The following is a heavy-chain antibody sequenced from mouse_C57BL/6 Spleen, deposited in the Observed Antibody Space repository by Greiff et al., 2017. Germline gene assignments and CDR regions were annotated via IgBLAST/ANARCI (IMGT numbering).Heavy chain of an antibody. J-gene: IGHJ3*01. V-gene: IGHV1-82*01. CDR2: LYPGDGDT. CDR1: GYAFSSSW. Sequence: QVQLKESGPELVKPGASVKISCKASGYAFSSSWMNWVKQRPGKGLEWIGRLYPGDGDTNYNGKFKGKATLTADKSSSTAYMQLSSLTSEDSAVYFCARDYYGEGFAYWGQGTLVTVSA. CDR3: ARDYYGEGFAY. D-gene: IGHD1-2*01.